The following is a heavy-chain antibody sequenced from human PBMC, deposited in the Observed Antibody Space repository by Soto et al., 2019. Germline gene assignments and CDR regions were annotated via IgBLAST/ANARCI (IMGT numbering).Heavy chain of an antibody. CDR3: ARGGSWGDYYYYGMDV. CDR1: GFTFSSYC. V-gene: IGHV3-7*03. Sequence: EVQLVESGGGWVQPGGSLRLSCAASGFTFSSYCMSWVRQAPGQGLEWVANIKQDGSEKYYVDSVKGRFTISRDNAKNSLYLQMNSLRAEDTAVYYCARGGSWGDYYYYGMDVWGQGTTVTVSS. CDR2: IKQDGSEK. D-gene: IGHD6-13*01. J-gene: IGHJ6*02.